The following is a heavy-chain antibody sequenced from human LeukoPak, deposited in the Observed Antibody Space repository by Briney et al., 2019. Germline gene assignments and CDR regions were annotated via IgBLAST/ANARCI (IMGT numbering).Heavy chain of an antibody. CDR2: ISSSGSTI. D-gene: IGHD6-13*01. V-gene: IGHV3-11*01. Sequence: GGSLRLSCAASGFTFSDYYMSWIRQAPGKGLEWVSYISSSGSTIYYADSVKGRFTISRDNAKNSLYLQMNSLRAEDTAVYYCAKHSSSWYVDSYMDVWGKGTTVTVSS. CDR1: GFTFSDYY. J-gene: IGHJ6*03. CDR3: AKHSSSWYVDSYMDV.